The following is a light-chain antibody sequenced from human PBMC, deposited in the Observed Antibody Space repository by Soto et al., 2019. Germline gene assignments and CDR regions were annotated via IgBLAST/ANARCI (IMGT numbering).Light chain of an antibody. V-gene: IGKV3D-20*02. Sequence: EIVLTQSPVSLSFSPRESCSLSCMAIQDLNTKQIAWYQQKPGQAPRLLMYGVFNRASGIPDRFRGTGSGTDFTLIISRLETEDSAVYYCQQRSNWHPITFGHGTRLEIK. CDR1: QDLNTKQ. CDR2: GVF. J-gene: IGKJ5*01. CDR3: QQRSNWHPIT.